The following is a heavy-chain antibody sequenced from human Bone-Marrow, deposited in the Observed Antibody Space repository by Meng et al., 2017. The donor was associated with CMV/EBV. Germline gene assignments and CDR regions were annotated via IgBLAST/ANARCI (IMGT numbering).Heavy chain of an antibody. Sequence: GGSLRLSCAASGFTFSSYWMHWVRQAPGKGLVWVSRINSDGSSTSYADSVKGRFTISRDNAKNTLYLQMNSLRAEDTAVYYCARDRPSAFLEWFESHYFDYWGQGTLVTVSS. CDR3: ARDRPSAFLEWFESHYFDY. J-gene: IGHJ4*02. V-gene: IGHV3-74*01. D-gene: IGHD3-3*01. CDR1: GFTFSSYW. CDR2: INSDGSST.